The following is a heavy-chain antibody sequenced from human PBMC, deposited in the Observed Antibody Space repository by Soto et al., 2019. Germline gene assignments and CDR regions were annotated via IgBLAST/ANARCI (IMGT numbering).Heavy chain of an antibody. D-gene: IGHD2-15*01. CDR1: GFTFSSYW. Sequence: SLRLSCAASGFTFSSYWMSWVRQAPGKGLEWVANIKQDGSEKYYVDSVKGRFTISRDNAKNSLYLQMNSLRAEDTAVYYCASWSPDCSGGSCYSGYAFDIWGQGTMVTVSS. CDR2: IKQDGSEK. J-gene: IGHJ3*02. V-gene: IGHV3-7*01. CDR3: ASWSPDCSGGSCYSGYAFDI.